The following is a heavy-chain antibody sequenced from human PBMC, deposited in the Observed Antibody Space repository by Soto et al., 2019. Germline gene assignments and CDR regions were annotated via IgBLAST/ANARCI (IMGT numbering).Heavy chain of an antibody. J-gene: IGHJ4*02. Sequence: QVQLVESGGGVVQPGRSLRLSCAASGFTFSSYGMHWVRQAPGKGLEWVAVISYDGSNKYYADSVKGRFTISRDNSKNTLDLQMNSLRAEDTAVYYCAKDMEATTVVTYTDFDYWGQGTLVTVSS. CDR2: ISYDGSNK. D-gene: IGHD4-17*01. CDR3: AKDMEATTVVTYTDFDY. V-gene: IGHV3-30*18. CDR1: GFTFSSYG.